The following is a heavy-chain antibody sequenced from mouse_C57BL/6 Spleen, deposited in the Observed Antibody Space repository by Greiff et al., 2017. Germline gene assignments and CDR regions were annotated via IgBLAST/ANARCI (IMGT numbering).Heavy chain of an antibody. CDR3: ARMAMVTHYAMDY. V-gene: IGHV2-2*01. CDR1: GFSLTSYG. D-gene: IGHD2-2*01. J-gene: IGHJ4*01. CDR2: IWSGGST. Sequence: VKLVESGPGLVQPSQSLSITRTVSGFSLTSYGVHWVRQSPGKGLEWLGVIWSGGSTDYNAAFISRLSISKDNSKSQVFFKMNSLQADDTAIYYCARMAMVTHYAMDYWGQGTSVTVSS.